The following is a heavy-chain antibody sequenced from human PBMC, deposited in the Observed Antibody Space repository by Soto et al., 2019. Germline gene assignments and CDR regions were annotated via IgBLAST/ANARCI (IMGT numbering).Heavy chain of an antibody. J-gene: IGHJ6*02. Sequence: LRLSCAASGFTFSSYAMSWVRQAPGKGLEWVSAISGSGGSTYYADSVKGRFTISRDNSKNTLYLQMNSLRAEDTAVYYCAKISVGYDFWSGYRGPQAYYYGMDVWGQGTTVTVSS. V-gene: IGHV3-23*01. CDR3: AKISVGYDFWSGYRGPQAYYYGMDV. CDR2: ISGSGGST. CDR1: GFTFSSYA. D-gene: IGHD3-3*01.